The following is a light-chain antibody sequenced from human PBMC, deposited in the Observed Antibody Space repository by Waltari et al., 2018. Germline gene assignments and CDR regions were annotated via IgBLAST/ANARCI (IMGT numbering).Light chain of an antibody. CDR2: DVF. J-gene: IGLJ3*02. V-gene: IGLV2-14*03. CDR3: CAYTIRSTLV. CDR1: SRDIGANEY. Sequence: SALTQPAPVSGSPGQSITISFPGTSRDIGANEYVPWYQQHPDKAPKLIIHDVFNRPSGISNRFSGSKSANTASLTITGLQAEDEADYYCCAYTIRSTLVFGGGTRVTVL.